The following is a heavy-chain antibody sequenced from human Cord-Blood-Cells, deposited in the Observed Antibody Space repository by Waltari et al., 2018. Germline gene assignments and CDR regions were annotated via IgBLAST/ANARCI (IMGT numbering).Heavy chain of an antibody. CDR1: GFTFSSHA. J-gene: IGHJ6*02. V-gene: IGHV3-23*01. D-gene: IGHD4-17*01. Sequence: EVQLLESGGGLVQPGGSLRLSCAASGFTFSSHALSWVRPAPGKGLEWGSAISGSGGSTYYADSVKGRFTISRDNSKNTLYLQMNSLRAEDTAVYYCAKDLDDYGDYYYYGMDVWGQGTTVTVSS. CDR3: AKDLDDYGDYYYYGMDV. CDR2: ISGSGGST.